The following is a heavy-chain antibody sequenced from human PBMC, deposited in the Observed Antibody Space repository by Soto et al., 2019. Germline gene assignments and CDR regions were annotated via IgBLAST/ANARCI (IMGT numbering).Heavy chain of an antibody. CDR1: GGTFSSYA. J-gene: IGHJ6*02. CDR2: IIPIFGTA. V-gene: IGHV1-69*13. D-gene: IGHD3-10*01. CDR3: AREGRVAVERNYYYGMDV. Sequence: SVKVSCKASGGTFSSYAISWVRQAPGQGLEWMGGIIPIFGTANYAQKFQGRVTITADESTSTAYMELSSLGSEDTAVYYCAREGRVAVERNYYYGMDVWGQGTTVTVSS.